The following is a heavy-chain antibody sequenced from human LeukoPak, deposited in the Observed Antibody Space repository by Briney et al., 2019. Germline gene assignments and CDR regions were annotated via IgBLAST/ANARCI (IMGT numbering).Heavy chain of an antibody. CDR2: ISSTGGTI. CDR3: ARDRWFGESLPAQCDY. CDR1: GFTVSIYS. D-gene: IGHD3-10*01. V-gene: IGHV3-48*01. Sequence: GGSLRLSCAASGFTVSIYSMTWVRQAPGKGLQWISYISSTGGTIYYADSVKGRFTISRDKAKNSLYLQMNSLRVEDTAVYYCARDRWFGESLPAQCDYWGQGSLVTVSS. J-gene: IGHJ4*02.